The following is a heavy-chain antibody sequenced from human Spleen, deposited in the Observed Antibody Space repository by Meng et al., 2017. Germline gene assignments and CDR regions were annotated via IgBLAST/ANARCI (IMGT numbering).Heavy chain of an antibody. CDR1: GGSFSAYY. Sequence: ESLKISCAVYGGSFSAYYWSWIRQSPGKGLEWIGEINHSGSTNYNPSLESRATISVDTSQNNLSLKLSSVTAADSAVYYCARGPTTMAHDFDYWGQGTLVTVSS. CDR2: INHSGST. V-gene: IGHV4-34*01. D-gene: IGHD4-11*01. J-gene: IGHJ4*02. CDR3: ARGPTTMAHDFDY.